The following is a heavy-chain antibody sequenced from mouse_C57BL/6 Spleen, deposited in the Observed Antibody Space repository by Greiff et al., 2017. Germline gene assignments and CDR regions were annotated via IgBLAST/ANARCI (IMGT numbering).Heavy chain of an antibody. CDR3: ARYDYSNDYAMDY. Sequence: QVQLQQPGAELVRPGSSVKLSCKASGYTFTSYWMHWVKQRPIQGLEWIGNIHPSASETNYNQKFKDKATLTVNKSSSTAYMQRSSRTSEDYAFYACARYDYSNDYAMDYQGQGTTVTASS. J-gene: IGHJ4*01. CDR1: GYTFTSYW. V-gene: IGHV1-52*01. D-gene: IGHD2-5*01. CDR2: IHPSASET.